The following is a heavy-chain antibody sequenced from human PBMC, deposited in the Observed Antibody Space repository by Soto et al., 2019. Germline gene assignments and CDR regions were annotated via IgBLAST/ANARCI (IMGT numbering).Heavy chain of an antibody. CDR2: ITWHSGTI. J-gene: IGHJ6*03. V-gene: IGHV3-9*01. Sequence: EVQLVESGGGLVQPGRSLRLACAASGFTFDQYTMHWVRQAPGKGLEWVSSITWHSGTIGYADSVKGRFTISRDNAKNSLYLQMNSLRGEDTALYYCAKEMITFGDFNYYYMYVWGNGTTVTVSS. CDR3: AKEMITFGDFNYYYMYV. CDR1: GFTFDQYT. D-gene: IGHD3-16*01.